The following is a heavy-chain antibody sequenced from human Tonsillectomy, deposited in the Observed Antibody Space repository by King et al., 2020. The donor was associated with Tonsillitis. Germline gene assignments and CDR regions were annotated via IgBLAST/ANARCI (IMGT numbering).Heavy chain of an antibody. CDR3: ATHSLTEMFVGWYFDL. CDR2: ISYDGSHK. D-gene: IGHD1-26*01. Sequence: VQLVESGGGVVQPGRSLRLSCAASGFTFSSYAIHWVRQAPGKGLEWVAVISYDGSHKYYADSVKGRFTISRDNSKNTLYLQMNSLRAEDTAVYYCATHSLTEMFVGWYFDLWGRGTLVTVSS. V-gene: IGHV3-30*04. CDR1: GFTFSSYA. J-gene: IGHJ2*01.